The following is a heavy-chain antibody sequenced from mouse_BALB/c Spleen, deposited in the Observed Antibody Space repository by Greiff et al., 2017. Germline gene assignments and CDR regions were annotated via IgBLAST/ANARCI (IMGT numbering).Heavy chain of an antibody. J-gene: IGHJ2*01. CDR2: IYPGDGDT. D-gene: IGHD6-1*01. CDR3: ARANPYYFDY. V-gene: IGHV1-82*01. Sequence: VQLQQSGPELVKPGASVKISCKASGYAFSSSWMNWVKQRPGQGLEWIGRIYPGDGDTNYNGKFKGKATLTADKSSSTAYMQLSSLTSVDSAVYYCARANPYYFDYGGQGTTLTVSS. CDR1: GYAFSSSW.